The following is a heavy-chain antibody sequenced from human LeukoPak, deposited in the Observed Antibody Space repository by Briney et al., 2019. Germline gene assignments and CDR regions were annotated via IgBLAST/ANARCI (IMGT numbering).Heavy chain of an antibody. D-gene: IGHD3-3*01. CDR3: ARVATTGDFWSGYLNWFDP. V-gene: IGHV4-34*01. CDR1: GGSFSGYY. Sequence: SETLSLTCAVYGGSFSGYYWSCIRQPPGKGLEWIGEINHSGSTNYNPSLKSRVTISVDTSKNQSSLNLSSVTAADTAVYYCARVATTGDFWSGYLNWFDPWGQGTLVTVSS. J-gene: IGHJ5*02. CDR2: INHSGST.